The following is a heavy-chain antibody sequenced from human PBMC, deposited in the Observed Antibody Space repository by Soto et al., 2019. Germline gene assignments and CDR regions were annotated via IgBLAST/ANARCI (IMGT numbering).Heavy chain of an antibody. CDR1: GGSISSYY. J-gene: IGHJ4*02. Sequence: SETLSLTXTVSGGSISSYYWSWIRQPPGKGLEWIGYIYYSGSTNYNPSLKSRVTISVDTSKNQFSLKLSSVTAADTAVYYCARVNGEDYFDYWGQGTLVTVSS. CDR2: IYYSGST. D-gene: IGHD3-10*01. V-gene: IGHV4-59*01. CDR3: ARVNGEDYFDY.